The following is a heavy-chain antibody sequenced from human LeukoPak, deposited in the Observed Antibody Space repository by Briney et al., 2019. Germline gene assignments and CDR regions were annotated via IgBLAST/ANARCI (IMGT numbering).Heavy chain of an antibody. J-gene: IGHJ6*02. CDR1: GFTVSSNY. Sequence: GGSLRLSCAASGFTVSSNYMSWVRQAPGKGLEWVPVIYSGGSTYYADSVKGRFTISRDNSKNTLYLQMNSLRAEDTAVYYCARDSPKYGMDVWGQGTTVTVSS. CDR2: IYSGGST. V-gene: IGHV3-53*01. CDR3: ARDSPKYGMDV.